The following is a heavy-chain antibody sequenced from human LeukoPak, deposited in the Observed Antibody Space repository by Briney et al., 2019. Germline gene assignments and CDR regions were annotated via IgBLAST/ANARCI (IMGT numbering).Heavy chain of an antibody. CDR3: ARILDFWSGRRPY. CDR1: GYTFTSYG. D-gene: IGHD3-3*01. Sequence: GASVKVSCKTSGYTFTSYGISWVRQAPGQGLEWMGWISAYNGNTNFAQKFQGRVTMTRNTSISTAYMELSSLRSEDTAVYYCARILDFWSGRRPYWGQGTLVTVSS. J-gene: IGHJ4*02. CDR2: ISAYNGNT. V-gene: IGHV1-18*01.